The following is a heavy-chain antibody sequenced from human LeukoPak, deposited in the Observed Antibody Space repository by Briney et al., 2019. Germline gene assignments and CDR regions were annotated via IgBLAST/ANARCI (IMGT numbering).Heavy chain of an antibody. CDR3: ARDKLGPGYSSDFDY. V-gene: IGHV3-66*02. Sequence: QPGGSLRLSCAASGFSVSSNYMNWVRQAPGKGLEWVSAIYTGGTTYYADSVKGRFTISRDNSKNTLYLQMNSLRAEDSAVYFCARDKLGPGYSSDFDYWGQGTLVTVSS. CDR2: IYTGGTT. D-gene: IGHD6-19*01. J-gene: IGHJ4*02. CDR1: GFSVSSNY.